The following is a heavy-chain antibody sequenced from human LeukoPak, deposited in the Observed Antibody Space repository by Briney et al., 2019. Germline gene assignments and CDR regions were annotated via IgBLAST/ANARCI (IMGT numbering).Heavy chain of an antibody. D-gene: IGHD6-13*01. CDR1: GFTVSSNY. CDR2: ISGSGGST. CDR3: AKAHSSSWYSDY. V-gene: IGHV3-23*01. Sequence: PGGSLRLSCAASGFTVSSNYMSWVRQAPGKGLEWVSAISGSGGSTYYADSVKGRFTISRDNSKNTLYLQMNSRRAEDTAVYYCAKAHSSSWYSDYWGQGTLVTVSS. J-gene: IGHJ4*02.